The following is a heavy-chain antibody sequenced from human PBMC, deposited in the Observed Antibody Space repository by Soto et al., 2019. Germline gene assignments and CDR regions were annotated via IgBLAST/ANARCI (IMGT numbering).Heavy chain of an antibody. V-gene: IGHV3-33*01. CDR1: GFTFSTYV. D-gene: IGHD1-26*01. CDR3: ERDGSGSNHQLAY. CDR2: IWYDGSNK. J-gene: IGHJ4*01. Sequence: GGYLRLSCSGSGFTFSTYVMHWVRQSPVKGLEWVAVIWYDGSNKYYADSVKGRFTISRDNSKNTLYLQMNSLRAEDTAVYYCERDGSGSNHQLAYCAQGS.